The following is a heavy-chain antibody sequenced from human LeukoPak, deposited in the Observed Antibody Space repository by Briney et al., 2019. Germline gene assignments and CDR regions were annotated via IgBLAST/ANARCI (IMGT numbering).Heavy chain of an antibody. Sequence: GRSLRLSCAASGFTFSSYGMHWVRQAPGKGLEWVAVISYDGGNKYYADSVKGRFTISRDNSKNTLYLQMNSLRAEDTAVYYCAKESRYGSGTLRPLLAGSDYWGQGTLVTVSS. J-gene: IGHJ4*02. D-gene: IGHD3-10*01. CDR3: AKESRYGSGTLRPLLAGSDY. CDR2: ISYDGGNK. V-gene: IGHV3-30*18. CDR1: GFTFSSYG.